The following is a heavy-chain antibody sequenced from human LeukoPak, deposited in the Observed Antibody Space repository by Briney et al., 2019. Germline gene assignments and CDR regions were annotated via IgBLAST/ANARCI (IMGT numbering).Heavy chain of an antibody. J-gene: IGHJ4*02. Sequence: ASVKVSCKASGYTFTSYDINWVRQATGQGLEWMGWMNPNSGNTGYAQKFQGRVTMTRNTSISTAYMELSSLRSEDTAVYYCARSPGGEWSTTDWGQGTLVTVSS. CDR1: GYTFTSYD. CDR2: MNPNSGNT. V-gene: IGHV1-8*01. CDR3: ARSPGGEWSTTD. D-gene: IGHD3-16*01.